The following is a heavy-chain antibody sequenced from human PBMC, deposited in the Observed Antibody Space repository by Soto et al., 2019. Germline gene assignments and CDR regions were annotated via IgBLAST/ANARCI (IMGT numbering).Heavy chain of an antibody. J-gene: IGHJ4*02. D-gene: IGHD4-17*01. CDR3: ARHTVGIISFFDF. Sequence: SETLSLTCTVSGVSISNYYWSWIRQPPGKGLEWIGYISNSGSTNYNPSLKSRVTISVDTSKNQFSLKLSSVTAADTAVYYCARHTVGIISFFDFWGQGTLVTVS. CDR1: GVSISNYY. V-gene: IGHV4-59*08. CDR2: ISNSGST.